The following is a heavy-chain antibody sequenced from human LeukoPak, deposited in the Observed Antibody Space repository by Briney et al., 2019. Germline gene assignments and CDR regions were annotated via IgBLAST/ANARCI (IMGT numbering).Heavy chain of an antibody. CDR1: GFTCSSYS. V-gene: IGHV3-20*04. CDR3: ARVGPWVNPDYYYYMDV. CDR2: INRNGGST. J-gene: IGHJ6*03. Sequence: GEYLRLSCAAYGFTCSSYSMDWVRHAPGMGMEWVSGINRNGGSTGYADPVKGRFTISRDNAKNSLHLKMNSLRAEDTAVYYCARVGPWVNPDYYYYMDVWGKGTTVTVSS. D-gene: IGHD1-14*01.